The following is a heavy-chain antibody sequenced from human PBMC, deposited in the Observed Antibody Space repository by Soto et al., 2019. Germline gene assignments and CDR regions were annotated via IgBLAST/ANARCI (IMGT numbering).Heavy chain of an antibody. CDR3: AREEFEDGRGHFDY. D-gene: IGHD3-22*01. J-gene: IGHJ4*02. V-gene: IGHV3-30-3*01. CDR1: GFTFSTSV. CDR2: ISYGGVNK. Sequence: VQLVESGGGVVQPGGSLRLSCAASGFTFSTSVMHWVRKAPGTGLEWMAIISYGGVNKYYADSVKGRFTISRDISESTLYLQMNSLRTEDTAVYYCAREEFEDGRGHFDYWGQGTLVSVSS.